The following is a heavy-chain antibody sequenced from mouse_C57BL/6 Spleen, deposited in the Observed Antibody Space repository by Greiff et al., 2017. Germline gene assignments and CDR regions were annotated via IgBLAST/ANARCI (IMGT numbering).Heavy chain of an antibody. V-gene: IGHV7-3*01. Sequence: EVHLVESGGGLVQPGGSLSLSCAASGFTFTDYYMSWVRQPPGKALAWLGFIRNKANGYTTEYSASVKGRFTISRDNSQSILYLQMNALRAEDSATYYCARSFYYYGSSHWYFDVWGTGTTVTVSS. D-gene: IGHD1-1*01. CDR2: IRNKANGYTT. CDR3: ARSFYYYGSSHWYFDV. J-gene: IGHJ1*03. CDR1: GFTFTDYY.